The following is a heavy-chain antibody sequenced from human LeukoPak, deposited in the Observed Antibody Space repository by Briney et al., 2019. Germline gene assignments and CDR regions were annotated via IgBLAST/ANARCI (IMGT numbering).Heavy chain of an antibody. V-gene: IGHV4-59*01. Sequence: SETLSLTCTVSGDSINNYYWSWLRQPPGKGLEWFGYFYYSRSTNYTPSLKSRVTISVHTSKNQFSLKLNSVTAADTAVYYCARYRNEALFAFDIWGQGTMVTVSS. CDR2: FYYSRST. J-gene: IGHJ3*02. CDR3: ARYRNEALFAFDI. D-gene: IGHD1-14*01. CDR1: GDSINNYY.